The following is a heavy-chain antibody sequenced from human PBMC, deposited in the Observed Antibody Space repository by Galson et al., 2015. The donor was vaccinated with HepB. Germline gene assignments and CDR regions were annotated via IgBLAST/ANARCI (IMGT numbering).Heavy chain of an antibody. Sequence: SLRLSCAASGFTFDDFGMHWVRQAPGRGLEWVSGISWRSGTIGYADSVKGRFTISRDNAKNSPYLQMNSLRAEDTALYYCAKDLVGATPYYYMDVWGKGTTVTVSS. CDR1: GFTFDDFG. D-gene: IGHD1-26*01. V-gene: IGHV3-9*01. CDR2: ISWRSGTI. J-gene: IGHJ6*03. CDR3: AKDLVGATPYYYMDV.